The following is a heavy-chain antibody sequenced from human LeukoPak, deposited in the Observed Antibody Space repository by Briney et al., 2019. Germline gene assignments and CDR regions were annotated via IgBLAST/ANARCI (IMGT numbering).Heavy chain of an antibody. CDR2: ISDSGGST. J-gene: IGHJ4*02. D-gene: IGHD6-19*01. Sequence: GGSLRLPCAASGFTFTSYAMSWVRQAPGKGLVWVAGISDSGGSTYYADSVKGRFTISRDNSKNTLYLQMNSLRAEDTALYYCAKDTGSRAVAGTPFDYWGQGALVTVSS. CDR3: AKDTGSRAVAGTPFDY. CDR1: GFTFTSYA. V-gene: IGHV3-23*01.